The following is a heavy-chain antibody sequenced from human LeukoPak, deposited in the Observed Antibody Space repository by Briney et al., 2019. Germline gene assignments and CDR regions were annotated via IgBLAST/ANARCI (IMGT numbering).Heavy chain of an antibody. D-gene: IGHD3-3*01. V-gene: IGHV1-69*05. Sequence: SVKVSCKVSGVTFSSYGISWVRQAPGQGLEWMGRIIPIYGTTNYAQKFQGRATITTDESTSTVYMELSSLRSEDTAVYYCARDVGLDNDFWCGDMDVWGKGTTVIVSS. CDR1: GVTFSSYG. CDR3: ARDVGLDNDFWCGDMDV. CDR2: IIPIYGTT. J-gene: IGHJ6*03.